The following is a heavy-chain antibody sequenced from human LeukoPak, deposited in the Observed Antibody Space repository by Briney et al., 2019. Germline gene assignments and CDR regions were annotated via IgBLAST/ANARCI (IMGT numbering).Heavy chain of an antibody. Sequence: SVKVSCKASGGTFSSYAISWVRQAPGQGLEWMGGIIPIFGTANYAQKFQGRVTITADESTSTAYMELSSLGSEDTAVYYCARVHYDFWSGRQNHDAFDIWGQGTMVTVSS. V-gene: IGHV1-69*13. CDR1: GGTFSSYA. CDR3: ARVHYDFWSGRQNHDAFDI. CDR2: IIPIFGTA. J-gene: IGHJ3*02. D-gene: IGHD3-3*01.